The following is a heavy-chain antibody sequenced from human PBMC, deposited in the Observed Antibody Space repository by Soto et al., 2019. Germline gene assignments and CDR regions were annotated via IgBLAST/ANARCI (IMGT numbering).Heavy chain of an antibody. CDR1: GYTFTSCG. CDR2: ISAYNGNT. J-gene: IGHJ6*02. Sequence: ASVKVSCKASGYTFTSCGISWVRQARGQGLEWMGWISAYNGNTNYAQKLQGRVTMTTDTSTSTAYMELRSLRSDDTAVYYCARDRITIFGVVIIRYTYYGMDVWGQGTTVTVSS. CDR3: ARDRITIFGVVIIRYTYYGMDV. D-gene: IGHD3-3*01. V-gene: IGHV1-18*04.